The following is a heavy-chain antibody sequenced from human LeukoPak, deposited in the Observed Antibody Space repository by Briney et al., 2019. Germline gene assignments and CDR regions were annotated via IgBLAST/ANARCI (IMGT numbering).Heavy chain of an antibody. CDR2: IYSGGST. J-gene: IGHJ5*02. Sequence: GSLRLSCAASGFTVSSNYMSWVRQAPGKGLEWVSVIYSGGSTYYADSVKGRSTISRDNSKNTLYLQMNSLRAEDTAVYYCARGDTVTGNWFDPWGQGTLVTVSS. D-gene: IGHD4-17*01. CDR1: GFTVSSNY. CDR3: ARGDTVTGNWFDP. V-gene: IGHV3-53*01.